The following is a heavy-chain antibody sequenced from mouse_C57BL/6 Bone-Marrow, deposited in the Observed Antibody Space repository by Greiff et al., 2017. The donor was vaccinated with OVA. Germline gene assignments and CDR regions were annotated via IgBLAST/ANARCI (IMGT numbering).Heavy chain of an antibody. V-gene: IGHV14-4*01. D-gene: IGHD2-12*01. CDR1: GFNIKDDY. Sequence: VQLQQSGAELVRPGASVKLSCTASGFNIKDDYMHWVKQRPEQGLEWIGWIDPENGDTEYASKFQGKATITADTSSNTAYLQLSSLTSEDTAVYYCTTDDEDAMDYWGQGTSVTVSS. CDR2: IDPENGDT. J-gene: IGHJ4*01. CDR3: TTDDEDAMDY.